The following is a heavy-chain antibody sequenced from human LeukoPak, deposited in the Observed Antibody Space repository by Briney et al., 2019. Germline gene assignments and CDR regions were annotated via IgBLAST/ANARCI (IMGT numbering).Heavy chain of an antibody. V-gene: IGHV4-39*01. CDR2: IYYSGST. Sequence: PSETLSLTCTVSGGSISSSSYYWGWIRQPPGKGLEWIGSIYYSGSTYYNPSLKSRVTISVDTSKNQLSLKLSSVTAADTAVYYCASVTYYYDSSGYFDYWGQGTLVTVSS. CDR1: GGSISSSSYY. CDR3: ASVTYYYDSSGYFDY. D-gene: IGHD3-22*01. J-gene: IGHJ4*02.